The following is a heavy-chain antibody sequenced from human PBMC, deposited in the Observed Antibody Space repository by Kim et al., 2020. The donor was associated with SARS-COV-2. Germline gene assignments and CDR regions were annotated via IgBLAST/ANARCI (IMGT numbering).Heavy chain of an antibody. CDR1: GYSFTSYW. J-gene: IGHJ4*02. CDR3: ARHYGSGSYFDY. Sequence: GESLKISCKGSGYSFTSYWISWVRQMPGKGLEWMGRIDPSDSYTNYSPSFQGHVTISADKSISTAYLQWSSLKASDTAMHYCARHYGSGSYFDYWGQGTLVTVSS. CDR2: IDPSDSYT. V-gene: IGHV5-10-1*01. D-gene: IGHD3-10*01.